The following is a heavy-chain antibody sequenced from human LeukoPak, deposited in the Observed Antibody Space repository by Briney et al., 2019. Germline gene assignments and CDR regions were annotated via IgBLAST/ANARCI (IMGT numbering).Heavy chain of an antibody. V-gene: IGHV4-38-2*02. CDR3: AREEGSALDYGARGNY. Sequence: SETLSLTCTVSGYSISSGYYWGWIRQPPGQGLEWIGSIYHSGSTYYNPSLKSRVTISVDTSKNQFSLKLSSVTAADTAVYYCAREEGSALDYGARGNYWGQGTLVTVSS. D-gene: IGHD4-17*01. J-gene: IGHJ4*02. CDR2: IYHSGST. CDR1: GYSISSGYY.